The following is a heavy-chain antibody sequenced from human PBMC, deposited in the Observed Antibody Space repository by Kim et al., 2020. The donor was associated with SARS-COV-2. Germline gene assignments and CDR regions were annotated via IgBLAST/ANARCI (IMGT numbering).Heavy chain of an antibody. Sequence: ASVKVSCKASGYTFTSYAMNWVRQAPGQGLEWMGWINTNTGNPTYAQGFTGRFVFSLDTSVSTAYLQISSLKAEDTAVYYCARMGWQWLAYDAFDIWGQGTMVTVSS. CDR1: GYTFTSYA. V-gene: IGHV7-4-1*02. J-gene: IGHJ3*02. CDR3: ARMGWQWLAYDAFDI. D-gene: IGHD6-19*01. CDR2: INTNTGNP.